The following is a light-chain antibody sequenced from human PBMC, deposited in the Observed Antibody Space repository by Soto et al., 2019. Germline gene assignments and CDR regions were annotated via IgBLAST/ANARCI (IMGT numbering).Light chain of an antibody. J-gene: IGLJ3*02. CDR3: AAWDGSLSGWV. V-gene: IGLV1-47*02. CDR2: TDN. CDR1: SSNIGNNY. Sequence: QSVLTQPPSVSGTPGQRVTISCSGSSSNIGNNYVYWYHQLPGTAPKLLIYTDNQRPSGVPDRFSGSKSGTSASLAISGLRSEDAADYYCAAWDGSLSGWVFGGGTKVTVL.